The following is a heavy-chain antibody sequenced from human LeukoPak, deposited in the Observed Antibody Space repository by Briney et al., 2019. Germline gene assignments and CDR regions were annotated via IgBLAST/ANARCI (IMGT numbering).Heavy chain of an antibody. CDR2: ISRRSSNI. J-gene: IGHJ6*03. V-gene: IGHV3-48*01. CDR3: AREDNLGNYYNFYMDV. Sequence: PGGSLRLSCAASGYTFSSYSMSGVRQAPRKGVEWGSYISRRSSNIYYAGSVKGGFTITRDDAKNSMYLQMNSLRAEDTAAYYCAREDNLGNYYNFYMDVWGKGTTVSVSS. D-gene: IGHD1-1*01. CDR1: GYTFSSYS.